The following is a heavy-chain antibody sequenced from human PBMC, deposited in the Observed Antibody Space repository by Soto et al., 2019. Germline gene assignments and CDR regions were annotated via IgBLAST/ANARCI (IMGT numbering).Heavy chain of an antibody. Sequence: SETLSLTCAVSGGSISSSNWWSWVRQPPGKGLEWIGEIYHSGSTNCNPSLKSRVTISVDKSKNQFSLKLSSVTAADTAVYYCARVALAIAAAGTGFDYWGQGTLVTVSS. D-gene: IGHD6-13*01. V-gene: IGHV4-4*02. CDR1: GGSISSSNW. J-gene: IGHJ4*02. CDR2: IYHSGST. CDR3: ARVALAIAAAGTGFDY.